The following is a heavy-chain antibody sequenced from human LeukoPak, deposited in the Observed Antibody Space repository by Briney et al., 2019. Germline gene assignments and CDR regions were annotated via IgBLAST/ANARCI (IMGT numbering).Heavy chain of an antibody. V-gene: IGHV4-38-2*02. J-gene: IGHJ5*02. CDR2: MYHSGDT. CDR3: ARSKAHLSTSWYGNWFDP. D-gene: IGHD2-2*01. CDR1: GYSVSSGYY. Sequence: PSETLSLTCTVSGYSVSSGYYWGWIRQPPGKGLEWIGSMYHSGDTYYNPSLKSRVTISVDTSKNQLSLKLSSVTAADTAVYYCARSKAHLSTSWYGNWFDPWGQGTLVTVSS.